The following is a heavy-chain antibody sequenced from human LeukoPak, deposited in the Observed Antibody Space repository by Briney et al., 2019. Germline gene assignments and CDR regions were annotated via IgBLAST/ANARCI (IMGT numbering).Heavy chain of an antibody. CDR3: ARDLFDSSGYYLGY. CDR1: GYTLTELS. Sequence: ASVKVSCKVSGYTLTELSMHWVRQAPGKGLEWMGGFDPEDGETIYAQKFQGRVTMTRDTSTSTVYMELSSLRSEDTAVYYCARDLFDSSGYYLGYWGQGTLVTVSS. CDR2: FDPEDGET. D-gene: IGHD3-22*01. J-gene: IGHJ4*02. V-gene: IGHV1-24*01.